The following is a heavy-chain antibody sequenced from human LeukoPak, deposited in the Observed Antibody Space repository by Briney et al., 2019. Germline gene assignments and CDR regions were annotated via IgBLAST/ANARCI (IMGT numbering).Heavy chain of an antibody. CDR2: ISYDGSNK. CDR3: ARDAFGEGDY. J-gene: IGHJ4*02. D-gene: IGHD3-10*01. CDR1: GFTFSSYA. Sequence: GRSLRLSCAASGFTFSSYAMHWVRQAPGKGLEWVAVISYDGSNKYYADSVKGRFTISRDNSKNTLYLQMNSLRAEDTAVYYCARDAFGEGDYWGQGTLVTVSS. V-gene: IGHV3-30-3*01.